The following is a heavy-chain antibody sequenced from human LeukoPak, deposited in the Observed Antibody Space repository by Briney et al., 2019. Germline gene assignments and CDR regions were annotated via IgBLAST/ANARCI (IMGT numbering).Heavy chain of an antibody. CDR2: IYSGGST. D-gene: IGHD2-21*01. CDR3: ATSPLGIPYYGMDV. CDR1: GSTVSSNY. J-gene: IGHJ6*02. V-gene: IGHV3-53*04. Sequence: GGSLRLSCAASGSTVSSNYMSWVRQAPGKGLEWVSVIYSGGSTYYADSVKGRFTISRHNSKNTLYLQMNSLRAEDTAVYYCATSPLGIPYYGMDVWGQGTTVTVSS.